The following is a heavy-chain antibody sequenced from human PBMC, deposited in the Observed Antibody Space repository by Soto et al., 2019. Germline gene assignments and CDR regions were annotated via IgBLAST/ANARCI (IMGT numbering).Heavy chain of an antibody. CDR1: GCSISNYY. D-gene: IGHD5-18*01. J-gene: IGHJ4*02. Sequence: PSETLPLTCTVSGCSISNYYWSLIRQSTGKGLEWIGYIYSSGSTHYNPSLQNRVTISIDTSKNQVSLKVNSVTAADTAVYYCARDHPHSYGVYYFDYWGQGTPVTVSS. V-gene: IGHV4-59*01. CDR2: IYSSGST. CDR3: ARDHPHSYGVYYFDY.